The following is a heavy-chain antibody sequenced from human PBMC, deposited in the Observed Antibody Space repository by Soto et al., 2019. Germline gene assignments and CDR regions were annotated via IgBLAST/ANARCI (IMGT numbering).Heavy chain of an antibody. J-gene: IGHJ6*02. CDR1: GFTFSSYG. CDR3: ARLSRGMDV. D-gene: IGHD3-16*02. CDR2: IWYDGSNK. Sequence: QVQLVESGGGVVQPGRSLRLSCAASGFTFSSYGMHWVRQAPGKGLEWVAVIWYDGSNKYYADSVKGRFTLSRDNSKNTLYLQMNSLRAEDTAVYYCARLSRGMDVWGQGTTVTVSS. V-gene: IGHV3-33*01.